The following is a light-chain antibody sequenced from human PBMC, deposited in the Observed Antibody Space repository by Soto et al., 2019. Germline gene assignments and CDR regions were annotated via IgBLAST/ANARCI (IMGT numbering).Light chain of an antibody. J-gene: IGKJ1*01. CDR3: MQATQTRT. V-gene: IGKV2-28*01. CDR2: LGS. Sequence: DIVMIQSPLSLPVTTGEPASISCRSSQSLLHSNGYNYLHWYLQRPGQSPQLLIYLGSIRASGVPDRCSGSGSGTDFTLKISRVAAEEVGVSFGMQATQTRTFGQGTTVDIK. CDR1: QSLLHSNGYNY.